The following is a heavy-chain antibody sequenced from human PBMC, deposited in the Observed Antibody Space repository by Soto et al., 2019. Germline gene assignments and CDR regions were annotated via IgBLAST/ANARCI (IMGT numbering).Heavy chain of an antibody. V-gene: IGHV3-9*01. J-gene: IGHJ6*04. CDR1: GFIFDDYA. CDR3: AKGADMLDYYYFMDV. CDR2: ISWNGRSV. D-gene: IGHD3-10*02. Sequence: EVQLVESGGDSVQPGRSLRLSCAASGFIFDDYAMHWVRQVPGKGLEWVSGISWNGRSVAYADSVKGRFTISRDSAKRSLYLEMRSLKIEDTALYYCAKGADMLDYYYFMDVWGKGTTVTVSS.